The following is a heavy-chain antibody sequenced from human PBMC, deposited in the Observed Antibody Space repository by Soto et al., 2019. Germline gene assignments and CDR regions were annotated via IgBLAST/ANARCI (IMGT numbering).Heavy chain of an antibody. D-gene: IGHD4-17*01. CDR2: IIPIFGTA. V-gene: IGHV1-69*01. CDR1: GGTFSSYA. CDR3: ARGATVVTRENWYFDL. J-gene: IGHJ2*01. Sequence: QVQLVQSGAEVKKPGSSVKVSCKASGGTFSSYAISWLRQAPGQGLEWMGGIIPIFGTANYAQKFQGRVTITADDSTSTAYMELSSLRSEDTAVYYFARGATVVTRENWYFDLWGRGTLVTVSS.